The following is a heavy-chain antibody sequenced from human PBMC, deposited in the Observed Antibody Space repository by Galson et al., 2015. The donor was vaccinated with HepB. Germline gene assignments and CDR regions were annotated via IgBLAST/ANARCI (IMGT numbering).Heavy chain of an antibody. Sequence: SVKVSCKVSGYTLTELSMHWVRQAPGKGLEWMGGFDPEDGETIYAQKFQGRVTMTEDTSTDTAYMELSSLRSEDTAVYYCATTVTTQRTSDYWGQGTLVTVSS. J-gene: IGHJ4*02. D-gene: IGHD4-17*01. V-gene: IGHV1-24*01. CDR3: ATTVTTQRTSDY. CDR2: FDPEDGET. CDR1: GYTLTELS.